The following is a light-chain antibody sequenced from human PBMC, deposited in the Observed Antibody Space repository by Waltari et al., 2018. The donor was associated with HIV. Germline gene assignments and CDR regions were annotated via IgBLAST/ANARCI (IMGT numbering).Light chain of an antibody. J-gene: IGKJ1*01. CDR1: QSISSN. CDR2: GAN. Sequence: EIVMTQSPATLSVSPGERATLSCRASQSISSNLAWYQQKPGQAPRLLIYGANTRATGVPARFSGSGSGTEFTLTISSLQYEDFAIYYCQHYNNWPPWTFGQGTKVEIK. V-gene: IGKV3-15*01. CDR3: QHYNNWPPWT.